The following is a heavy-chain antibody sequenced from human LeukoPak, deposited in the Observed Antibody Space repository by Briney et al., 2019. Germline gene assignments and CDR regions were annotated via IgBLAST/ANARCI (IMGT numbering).Heavy chain of an antibody. Sequence: ASVKVSCKASGYTFTSHDIKWVRQATGQGLEWMGWMNPNSGNTGYAQKFQGRVTITRDTSISTAYMELSSLRSEDTAVYYWARGLGDLATNWFDPWGQGTLVTVSS. J-gene: IGHJ5*02. CDR2: MNPNSGNT. D-gene: IGHD3-16*01. CDR3: ARGLGDLATNWFDP. V-gene: IGHV1-8*03. CDR1: GYTFTSHD.